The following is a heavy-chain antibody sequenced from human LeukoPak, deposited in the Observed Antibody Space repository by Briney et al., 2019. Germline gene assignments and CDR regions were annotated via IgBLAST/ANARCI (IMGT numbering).Heavy chain of an antibody. CDR1: GFTFNNYA. CDR2: ISYDGGET. Sequence: GGSLRLSCVGSGFTFNNYAIHWVRQAPGRGLEWVAVISYDGGETYYADSVKGRFTISRDNSKNTLYLQMNSLRAEDTAVYYCARESYPIDYWGQGTLVTVSS. CDR3: ARESYPIDY. D-gene: IGHD5-18*01. V-gene: IGHV3-30*03. J-gene: IGHJ4*02.